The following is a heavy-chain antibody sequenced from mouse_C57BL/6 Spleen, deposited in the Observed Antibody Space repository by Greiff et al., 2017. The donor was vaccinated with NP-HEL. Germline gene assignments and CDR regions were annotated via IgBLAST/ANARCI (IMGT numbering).Heavy chain of an antibody. Sequence: VQLQQSGAELMKPGASVKLSCKATGYKFTGYWIEWVKQRPGHGLEWIGEILPGSGSTNYNEKFKGKATFTADTSSNTASMQLSSLTTEDSAIDYCSSGNNYYGRGAYWGQGTLVTVSA. D-gene: IGHD1-1*01. CDR2: ILPGSGST. CDR1: GYKFTGYW. CDR3: SSGNNYYGRGAY. J-gene: IGHJ3*01. V-gene: IGHV1-9*01.